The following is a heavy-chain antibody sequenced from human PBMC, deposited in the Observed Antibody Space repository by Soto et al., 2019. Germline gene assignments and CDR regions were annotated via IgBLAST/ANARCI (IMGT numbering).Heavy chain of an antibody. Sequence: GESLKISCAASGYSFTNYWISWVRQMPGKGLEWMGRIAPTDSYTYYSPSFQGHITMSVDKTIGTAYLQWSSLKASDTAMYYCERQPLGYYYSSGFFDNWGQGTLVTVS. CDR1: GYSFTNYW. V-gene: IGHV5-10-1*01. D-gene: IGHD3-22*01. CDR2: IAPTDSYT. J-gene: IGHJ4*02. CDR3: ERQPLGYYYSSGFFDN.